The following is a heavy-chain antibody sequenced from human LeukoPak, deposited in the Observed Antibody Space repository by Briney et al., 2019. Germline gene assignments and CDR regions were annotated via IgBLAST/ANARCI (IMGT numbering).Heavy chain of an antibody. D-gene: IGHD3-22*01. CDR2: IYYTGST. V-gene: IGHV4-59*01. CDR3: ASLLDYHSRGYPDTFDI. CDR1: GGSISPNY. Sequence: SETLSLTCTVSGGSISPNYWSWIRQPPGKGLEWIGFIYYTGSTNHNPCLKSRVTISIDTSKRHFSLKLSSLTAADTAVYYCASLLDYHSRGYPDTFDIWGQGTLVTVSS. J-gene: IGHJ3*02.